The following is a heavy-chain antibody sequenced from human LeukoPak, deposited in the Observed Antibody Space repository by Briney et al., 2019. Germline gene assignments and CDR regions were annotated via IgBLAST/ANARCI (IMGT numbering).Heavy chain of an antibody. V-gene: IGHV3-21*01. CDR2: ISSSSSYI. CDR3: ARHTDYGGNSVFYYYYMDV. Sequence: GGSLRLSCAASGFTFSNHWMSWVRQAPGKGLEWVSSISSSSSYIYYADSVKGRFTISRDNAKNSLYLQMNSLRAEDTAVYYCARHTDYGGNSVFYYYYMDVWGKGTTVTVSS. CDR1: GFTFSNHW. D-gene: IGHD4-23*01. J-gene: IGHJ6*03.